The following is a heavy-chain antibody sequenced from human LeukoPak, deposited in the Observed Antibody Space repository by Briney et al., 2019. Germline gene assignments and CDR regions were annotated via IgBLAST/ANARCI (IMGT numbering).Heavy chain of an antibody. D-gene: IGHD6-13*01. CDR3: ARHGSIATGAFTY. CDR1: GGSISRSSYY. CDR2: IYYSGST. Sequence: SETLSLTCSVSGGSISRSSYYWGWTRQPPGKGLEWIGSIYYSGSTYYNPSLKTRVTISVDTSRNQFSLKLGSVTAADTAVYYCARHGSIATGAFTYWGQGTLVTVSS. J-gene: IGHJ4*02. V-gene: IGHV4-39*01.